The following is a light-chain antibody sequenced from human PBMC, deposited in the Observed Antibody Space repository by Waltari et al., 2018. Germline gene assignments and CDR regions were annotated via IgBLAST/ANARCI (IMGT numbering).Light chain of an antibody. CDR1: QTVYTY. Sequence: ETVLTQSPATLSLSPGERATLSCRASQTVYTYLAWYQQKPGQAPRLLIYDASNRASGVPARFSGSGSGTDFTLTISRLEPEDFAVYYCLQRVSRPPWTFGQGTKVEL. CDR2: DAS. CDR3: LQRVSRPPWT. J-gene: IGKJ1*01. V-gene: IGKV3-11*01.